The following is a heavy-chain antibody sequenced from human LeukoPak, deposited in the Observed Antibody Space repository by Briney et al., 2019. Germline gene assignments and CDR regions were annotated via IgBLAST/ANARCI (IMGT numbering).Heavy chain of an antibody. D-gene: IGHD6-13*01. CDR1: RYTFTSYD. V-gene: IGHV1-8*01. CDR2: MNPNSGNT. Sequence: ASVQVSRMASRYTFTSYDINWVRQATAQGLAWMGWMNPNSGNTGYAQKFQGRVTMTRNTSISTAYMELSSLRSEDTAVYYCARPGIAAAGGDYWGQGTLVTVSS. J-gene: IGHJ4*02. CDR3: ARPGIAAAGGDY.